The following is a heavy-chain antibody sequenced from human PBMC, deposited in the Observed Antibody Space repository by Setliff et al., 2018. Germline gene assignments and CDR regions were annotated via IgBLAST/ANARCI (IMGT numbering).Heavy chain of an antibody. V-gene: IGHV4-39*01. CDR2: ISHSANK. D-gene: IGHD3-22*01. J-gene: IGHJ6*03. Sequence: SETLSLTCTVSGGSISDNNYYWGWIRQSPGKELEWIGGISHSANKYYNPSFRTGVTISVDMSKNQFFLNLDSVTAADTAVYYCARWRVRDSGYYPRLSYMDVWGKGTTVTVSS. CDR3: ARWRVRDSGYYPRLSYMDV. CDR1: GGSISDNNYY.